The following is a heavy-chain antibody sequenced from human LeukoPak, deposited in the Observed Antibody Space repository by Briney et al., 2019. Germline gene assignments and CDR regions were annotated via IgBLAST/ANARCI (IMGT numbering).Heavy chain of an antibody. V-gene: IGHV4-59*01. J-gene: IGHJ5*02. CDR3: ARVRGVVTAIRFDP. CDR1: GGSISSYY. D-gene: IGHD2-21*02. CDR2: IYYSGST. Sequence: SQTLSLTCTVSGGSISSYYWSWIRQPPGKGLEWIGYIYYSGSTNYNPSLKRRVTISVDTSKNQFSLELSSVTAADTAVYYCARVRGVVTAIRFDPWGQGTLVTVSS.